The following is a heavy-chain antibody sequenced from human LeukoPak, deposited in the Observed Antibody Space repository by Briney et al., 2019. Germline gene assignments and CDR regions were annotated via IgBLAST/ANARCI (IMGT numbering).Heavy chain of an antibody. J-gene: IGHJ3*02. CDR3: ARDVADYGDYRSEAAFDI. CDR2: ISAYNGNT. V-gene: IGHV1-18*01. D-gene: IGHD4-17*01. Sequence: GASVKVSCKASGYTFTSYGISWVRQAPGQGLEWMGWISAYNGNTNYAQKLQGRVTMTTDTSTSTAYMELRSLRSDDTAVYYCARDVADYGDYRSEAAFDIWGQGTMVTVSS. CDR1: GYTFTSYG.